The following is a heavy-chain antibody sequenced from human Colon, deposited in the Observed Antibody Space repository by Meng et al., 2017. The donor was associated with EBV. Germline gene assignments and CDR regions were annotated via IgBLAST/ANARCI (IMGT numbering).Heavy chain of an antibody. V-gene: IGHV4-31*03. CDR2: IYYSGST. CDR1: GGSISSGGYY. CDR3: ARVGGLDGYRLGGDY. Sequence: QVQLQESGPGLVKPSQTLSHTCTVSGGSISSGGYYWSWIRQHPGKGLEWIGYIYYSGSTYYNPSLKSRVTISVDTSKNQFSLRLNSVTAADTAVYYCARVGGLDGYRLGGDYWGQGALVTVAS. D-gene: IGHD5-24*01. J-gene: IGHJ4*02.